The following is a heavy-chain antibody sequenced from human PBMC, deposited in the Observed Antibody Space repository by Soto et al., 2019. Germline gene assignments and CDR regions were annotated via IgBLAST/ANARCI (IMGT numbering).Heavy chain of an antibody. CDR1: AGSISTSSYY. V-gene: IGHV4-39*01. Sequence: SETLSLTCTVSAGSISTSSYYWGWIRQPPGKGLEWIGSIYYSGSTYYNPSLKSRVTISVDTSKNQFSLKLSSVTAADTAVYYCARLIAAAPPYYFDYWGQGTLVTVS. CDR3: ARLIAAAPPYYFDY. D-gene: IGHD6-13*01. CDR2: IYYSGST. J-gene: IGHJ4*02.